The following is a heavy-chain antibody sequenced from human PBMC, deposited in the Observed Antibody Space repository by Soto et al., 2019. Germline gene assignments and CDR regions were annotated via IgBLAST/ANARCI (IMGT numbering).Heavy chain of an antibody. CDR3: ARGTYSGYDFGYGL. D-gene: IGHD5-12*01. CDR1: GYTFTVYY. CDR2: INPNSGGT. Sequence: GASVKVSCKASGYTFTVYYMHCVLQSPVQGLEWMGWINPNSGGTNYAQKFQGWVTMTRDTSISTAYMELSRLRSDDTAVYYCARGTYSGYDFGYGLWGQGTLVTVSS. J-gene: IGHJ4*02. V-gene: IGHV1-2*04.